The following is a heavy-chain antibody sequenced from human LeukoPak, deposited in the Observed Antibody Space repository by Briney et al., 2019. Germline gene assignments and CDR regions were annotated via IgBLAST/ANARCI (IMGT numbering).Heavy chain of an antibody. CDR2: IYSGGST. CDR3: ARDYGGGGDSQLGY. J-gene: IGHJ4*02. Sequence: GGFLRLFRAGPGINVRSQHMNRVRPASGKGLGWVSVIYSGGSTYYVDSVKGRFTISRDNSKNTLYLQMNSLRAEDTAVYYCARDYGGGGDSQLGYWGQGTLVTVSS. CDR1: GINVRSQH. D-gene: IGHD3-16*01. V-gene: IGHV3-66*01.